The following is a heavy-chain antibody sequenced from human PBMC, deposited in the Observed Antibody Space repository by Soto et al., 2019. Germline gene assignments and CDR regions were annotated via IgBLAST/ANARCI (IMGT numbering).Heavy chain of an antibody. J-gene: IGHJ6*02. Sequence: GASVKVSCKASGGTFSSYATSWVRQAPGQGLEWMGGIIPIFGTANYAQKFQGRVTITADESTSTAYMELSSLRSEDTAVYYCARDRTENYYYGMDVWGQGTTVTVSS. CDR2: IIPIFGTA. V-gene: IGHV1-69*13. CDR1: GGTFSSYA. CDR3: ARDRTENYYYGMDV.